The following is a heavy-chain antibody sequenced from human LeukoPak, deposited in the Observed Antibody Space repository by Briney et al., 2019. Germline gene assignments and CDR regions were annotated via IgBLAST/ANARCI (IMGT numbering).Heavy chain of an antibody. CDR2: IYYSGST. J-gene: IGHJ3*02. V-gene: IGHV4-59*08. CDR1: GGSISSYY. CDR3: ATWILTVAGTGAFDI. D-gene: IGHD6-19*01. Sequence: PSETLSLTCTVSGGSISSYYWSWIRQPPGKGLEWIGYIYYSGSTNYNPSLKSRVTISVDTSKNQFSLKLSSVTAADTAVYYCATWILTVAGTGAFDIWGQGTMVTVSS.